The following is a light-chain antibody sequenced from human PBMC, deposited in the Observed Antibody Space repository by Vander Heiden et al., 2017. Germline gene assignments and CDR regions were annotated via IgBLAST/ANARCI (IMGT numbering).Light chain of an antibody. CDR3: QQYGSAPCT. J-gene: IGKJ2*02. CDR1: QSVSSSY. V-gene: IGKV3-20*01. Sequence: VLPQSPGTLSLSPGARATLSCRASQSVSSSYLAWYQQKPGQAPRLLSGGASSRATGIPDRFSGRGSGTDFTRTISRMEPEDLAVDCGQQYGSAPCTCGQGTKLEIK. CDR2: GAS.